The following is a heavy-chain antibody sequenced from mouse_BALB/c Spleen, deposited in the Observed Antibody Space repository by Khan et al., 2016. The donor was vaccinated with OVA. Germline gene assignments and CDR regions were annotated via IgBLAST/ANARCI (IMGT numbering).Heavy chain of an antibody. D-gene: IGHD4-1*01. CDR2: INPDNAGT. J-gene: IGHJ3*01. V-gene: IGHV1S136*01. CDR3: ASEASSWDFAFPY. CDR1: GYTFTNYV. Sequence: VRLQQSGPELVEPGASVTLSCKASGYTFTNYVIHWVKQKPGQGLEWIGYINPDNAGTRYNEKFKGKATLTSDISSTSAYIELLSLTSEDAAVYYCASEASSWDFAFPYWGQGTLVTVSA.